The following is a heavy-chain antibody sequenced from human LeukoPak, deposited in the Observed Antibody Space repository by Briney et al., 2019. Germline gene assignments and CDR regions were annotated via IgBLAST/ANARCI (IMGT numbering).Heavy chain of an antibody. V-gene: IGHV1-69*10. Sequence: GASVKVSCKASGGTFSSYAISWVRQAPGQGLEWMGGIIPILGIANYAQKFQGRVTITADKSTSTAYMELSSLRSEDTAVYYCAIVTVEYCYYGMDVWGQGTTVTVSS. J-gene: IGHJ6*02. CDR2: IIPILGIA. CDR3: AIVTVEYCYYGMDV. CDR1: GGTFSSYA. D-gene: IGHD1-20*01.